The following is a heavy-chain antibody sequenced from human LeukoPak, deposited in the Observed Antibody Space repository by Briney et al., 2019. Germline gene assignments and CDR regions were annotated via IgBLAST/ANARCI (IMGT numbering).Heavy chain of an antibody. V-gene: IGHV4-39*01. Sequence: SETLSLTCTVSGGSISSSSYYWGWIRQPPGKGLGWIGSIYYSGSTYYNPSLKSRVTISVDTSKNQFSLKLSFVTAADTAVYYCAAYYDFWSGYYGPQEDYWGQGTLVTVSS. J-gene: IGHJ4*02. D-gene: IGHD3-3*01. CDR1: GGSISSSSYY. CDR3: AAYYDFWSGYYGPQEDY. CDR2: IYYSGST.